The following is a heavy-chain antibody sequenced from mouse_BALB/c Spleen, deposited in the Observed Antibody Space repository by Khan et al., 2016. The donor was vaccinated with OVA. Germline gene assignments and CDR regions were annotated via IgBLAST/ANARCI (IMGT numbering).Heavy chain of an antibody. D-gene: IGHD4-1*01. CDR2: ISSGGGST. CDR3: ASHLTGTCAWFAY. J-gene: IGHJ3*01. CDR1: GFAFSSYD. V-gene: IGHV5-12-1*01. Sequence: EVELVESGGGLVKPGGSLKLSCAASGFAFSSYDMSWVRQTPEKRLEWVAYISSGGGSTYYPDTVKGRFTISRDNAKNTLYLQMSSLKSEDTAMYYCASHLTGTCAWFAYWGQGTLVTVSA.